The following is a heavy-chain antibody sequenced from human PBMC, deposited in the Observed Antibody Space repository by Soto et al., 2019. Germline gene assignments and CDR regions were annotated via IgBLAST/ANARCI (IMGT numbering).Heavy chain of an antibody. J-gene: IGHJ3*02. D-gene: IGHD1-26*01. CDR1: GFTFSSYG. CDR3: AKKDHSPDSAFDI. Sequence: GGSLRLSCAASGFTFSSYGMHWVRQAPGKGLEWVAVISYDGSNKYYADSVKGRFTISRDNSKNTLYLQMNSLRAEDTAVYYCAKKDHSPDSAFDIWGQGTMVTVSS. V-gene: IGHV3-30*18. CDR2: ISYDGSNK.